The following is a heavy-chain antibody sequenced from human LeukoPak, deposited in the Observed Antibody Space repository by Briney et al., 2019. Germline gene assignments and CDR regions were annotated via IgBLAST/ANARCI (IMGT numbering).Heavy chain of an antibody. CDR3: ARVGDYGSGFDF. CDR2: FLSDGSRT. D-gene: IGHD3-10*01. Sequence: GGSLRLSCAASGFTFSSYWMHWVREGPGKGLVWVSRFLSDGSRTTYADSVKGRFTISGDNAKNTLYLQMNSLRAEDTAVYYCARVGDYGSGFDFWGQGTLVTVSS. J-gene: IGHJ4*02. CDR1: GFTFSSYW. V-gene: IGHV3-74*01.